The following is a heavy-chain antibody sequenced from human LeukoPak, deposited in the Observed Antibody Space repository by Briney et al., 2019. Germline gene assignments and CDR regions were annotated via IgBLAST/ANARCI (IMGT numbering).Heavy chain of an antibody. D-gene: IGHD5-24*01. V-gene: IGHV3-30*02. CDR3: AREAYKGVSAEIDY. CDR1: GFTFSSYG. Sequence: GGSLRLSCAASGFTFSSYGMHWVRQAPGKGLEWVAFIRYDGSNKYYADSVKGRFTISRDNSKNTLSLQMNSLRADDTAVYYCAREAYKGVSAEIDYWGQGTLVTVSS. CDR2: IRYDGSNK. J-gene: IGHJ4*02.